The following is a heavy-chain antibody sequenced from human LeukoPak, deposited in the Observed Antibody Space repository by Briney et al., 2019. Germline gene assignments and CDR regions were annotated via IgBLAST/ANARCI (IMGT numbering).Heavy chain of an antibody. D-gene: IGHD2-15*01. CDR2: IYTSGST. CDR1: GGSISSYY. Sequence: ETLSLTCTVSGGSISSYYWSWIRQPAGKGLEWIGRIYTSGSTNYNPSLKSRVTMSVDTSKNQFSLKLSSVTAADTAVYYCARDPIFYCSGGSCYSNWFDPWGQGTLVTVSS. CDR3: ARDPIFYCSGGSCYSNWFDP. V-gene: IGHV4-4*07. J-gene: IGHJ5*02.